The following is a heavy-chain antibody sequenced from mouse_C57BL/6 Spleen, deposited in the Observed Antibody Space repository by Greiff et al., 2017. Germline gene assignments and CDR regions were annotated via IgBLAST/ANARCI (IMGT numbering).Heavy chain of an antibody. CDR3: ARHSTTVEAWFAY. J-gene: IGHJ3*01. V-gene: IGHV5-6*01. CDR2: ISSGGSYT. D-gene: IGHD1-1*01. Sequence: EVHLVESGGDLVKPGGSLKLSCAASGFTFSSYGMSWVRQTPDKRLEWVATISSGGSYTYYPDSVKGRFTISRDNAKNTLYLQMSSLKSEDTAMYYCARHSTTVEAWFAYWGQGTLVTVSA. CDR1: GFTFSSYG.